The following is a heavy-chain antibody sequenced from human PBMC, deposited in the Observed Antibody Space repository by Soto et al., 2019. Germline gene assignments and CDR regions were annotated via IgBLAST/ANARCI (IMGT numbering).Heavy chain of an antibody. CDR1: GASISSRDYY. J-gene: IGHJ4*02. V-gene: IGHV4-39*01. CDR2: IDYNGVT. Sequence: SETLSLTCSVSGASISSRDYYWGWIRQTPGKGLEWIGNIDYNGVTYYNPSLKSRVTVSKDTSKNQFSLKVASVTAADTALYYCGKVLVGATGHTDSDSWGPGTLVTVSS. CDR3: GKVLVGATGHTDSDS. D-gene: IGHD2-15*01.